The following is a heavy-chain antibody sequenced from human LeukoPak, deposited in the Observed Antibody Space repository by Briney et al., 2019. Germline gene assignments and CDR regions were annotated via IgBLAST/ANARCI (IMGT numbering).Heavy chain of an antibody. CDR2: ISYDGSNK. J-gene: IGHJ4*02. Sequence: PGGSLRLSCAASGFTFSSYAMHWVRQAPGKGLEWVAIISYDGSNKYYADSMKGQFTISRDNSENTLYLQMNSLRAEDTAVYYCARGGIRQVPFDYWGQGTLVTVSS. CDR3: ARGGIRQVPFDY. CDR1: GFTFSSYA. D-gene: IGHD3-16*01. V-gene: IGHV3-30*04.